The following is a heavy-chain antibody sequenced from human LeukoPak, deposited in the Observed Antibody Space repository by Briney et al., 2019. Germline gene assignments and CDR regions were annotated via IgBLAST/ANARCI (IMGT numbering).Heavy chain of an antibody. Sequence: ASVKVSCKASGGTFSSYAISWARQAPGQGLEWMGWINRNSGGTNYAQKFQGRVTMTRDTSISTACMELSSLRSDDTAVYYCATSSGYYVGYIRHWGQGTLVTVSS. CDR1: GGTFSSYA. CDR2: INRNSGGT. CDR3: ATSSGYYVGYIRH. D-gene: IGHD3-22*01. V-gene: IGHV1-2*02. J-gene: IGHJ1*01.